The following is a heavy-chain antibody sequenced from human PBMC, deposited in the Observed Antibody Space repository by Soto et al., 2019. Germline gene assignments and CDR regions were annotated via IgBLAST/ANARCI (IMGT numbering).Heavy chain of an antibody. CDR1: GGTFSSYA. Sequence: QVQLVQSGAEVKKPGSSVKVSCKASGGTFSSYAISWVRQAPGQGLEWMGGIIAILGKANYAEKFQGRVTITAYEYTSTAYMELSSLRSEDTAVYYCARERGGAIIVGVTGTFDVWGQGTLVTVSS. J-gene: IGHJ3*01. V-gene: IGHV1-69*01. CDR3: ARERGGAIIVGVTGTFDV. CDR2: IIAILGKA. D-gene: IGHD3-22*01.